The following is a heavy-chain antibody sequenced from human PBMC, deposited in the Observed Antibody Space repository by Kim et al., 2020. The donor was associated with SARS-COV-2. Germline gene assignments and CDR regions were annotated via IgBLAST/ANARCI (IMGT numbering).Heavy chain of an antibody. D-gene: IGHD6-19*01. CDR3: AKELTVAGLRGGNWFDP. CDR2: ISGSGGST. V-gene: IGHV3-23*01. CDR1: GFTFSSYA. J-gene: IGHJ5*02. Sequence: GGSLRLSCAASGFTFSSYAMSWVRQAPGKGLEWVSAISGSGGSTYYADSVQGRFTISRDNSKNTLYLQMNSLRAEDTAVYYCAKELTVAGLRGGNWFDPWGQGTLVTVSS.